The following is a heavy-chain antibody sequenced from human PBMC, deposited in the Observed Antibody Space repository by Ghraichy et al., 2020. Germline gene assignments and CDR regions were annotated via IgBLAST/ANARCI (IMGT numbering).Heavy chain of an antibody. CDR1: GGSISSSSYY. D-gene: IGHD2-21*01. CDR3: AREGPSTKGDDY. J-gene: IGHJ4*02. V-gene: IGHV4-39*02. CDR2: IYYSGST. Sequence: SQTLSLTCTVSGGSISSSSYYWGWIRQPPGKGLEWIGSIYYSGSTYYNPSLKSRVTISVDTSKNQFSLKLSSVTAADTAVYYCAREGPSTKGDDYWGQGTLVTVSS.